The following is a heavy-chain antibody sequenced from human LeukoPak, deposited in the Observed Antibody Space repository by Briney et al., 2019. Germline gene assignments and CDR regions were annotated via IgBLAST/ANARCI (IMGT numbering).Heavy chain of an antibody. D-gene: IGHD3-10*01. CDR1: GFTFSSYG. CDR2: IRYDGSNK. CDR3: ARGVYHYYGSGSYSANFDY. V-gene: IGHV3-30*02. J-gene: IGHJ4*02. Sequence: GGSLRLSCAASGFTFSSYGMHWVRQAPGKGLEWVAFIRYDGSNKYYADSVKGRFTISRDNSKNTLYLHVNSLRAEDTAVYYCARGVYHYYGSGSYSANFDYWGQGTLVTVSS.